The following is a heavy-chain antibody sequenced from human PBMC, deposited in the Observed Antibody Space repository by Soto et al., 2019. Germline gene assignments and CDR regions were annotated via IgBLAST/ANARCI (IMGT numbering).Heavy chain of an antibody. CDR1: GYTLTELS. CDR3: ATEQTYYYDSSGYYLLYYFDY. V-gene: IGHV1-24*01. J-gene: IGHJ4*02. Sequence: AAVKVSCKVSGYTLTELSMNWVLQAPGKGLEWMGGFDPEDGETIYAQKFQGRVTMTEDTSTDTAYMELSSLRSEDTAVYYCATEQTYYYDSSGYYLLYYFDYWGQGTLVTVSS. CDR2: FDPEDGET. D-gene: IGHD3-22*01.